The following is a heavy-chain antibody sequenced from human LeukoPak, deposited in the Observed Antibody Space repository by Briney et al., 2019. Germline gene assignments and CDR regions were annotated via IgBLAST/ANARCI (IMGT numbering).Heavy chain of an antibody. V-gene: IGHV3-66*01. D-gene: IGHD2-15*01. CDR1: GFTVSSNY. J-gene: IGHJ6*02. Sequence: GGSLRLSCAASGFTVSSNYMSWVRQAPGKGLEWVSVIHSGGSTYYADSVKGRFTISRDNSKNTLYLQMNSLRAEDTAVYYCAREKGYCSGGSCYSYGMDVWGQGTTVTVSS. CDR3: AREKGYCSGGSCYSYGMDV. CDR2: IHSGGST.